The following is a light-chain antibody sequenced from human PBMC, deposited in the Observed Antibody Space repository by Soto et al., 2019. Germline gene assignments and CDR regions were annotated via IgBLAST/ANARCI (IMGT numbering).Light chain of an antibody. CDR1: QSISNL. CDR2: GTS. J-gene: IGKJ1*01. Sequence: DIPMTQSPSSLSASVGDRVTITCRASQSISNLLNWYQHKPGKAPKLLIYGTSTLQSGVPSRFSGSGSGTDFTLTISSLQREDVATYYCQQSYSSSWTFGQGTKVEIK. CDR3: QQSYSSSWT. V-gene: IGKV1-39*01.